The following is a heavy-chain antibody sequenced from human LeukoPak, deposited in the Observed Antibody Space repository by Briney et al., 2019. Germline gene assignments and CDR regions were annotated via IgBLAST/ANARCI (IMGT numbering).Heavy chain of an antibody. V-gene: IGHV3-23*01. J-gene: IGHJ4*02. CDR1: GFTFSSYA. CDR2: ISGSGGGT. CDR3: AKRNFDLWSGFYRRAENHFDY. Sequence: GGSLRLSCAASGFTFSSYAMSWVRQTPGKGLEWVSAISGSGGGTYYTDSVKGGFTISRDNSKNTLFLQMNSLRVEDTAVYYCAKRNFDLWSGFYRRAENHFDYWGQGTLVTVSS. D-gene: IGHD3-3*01.